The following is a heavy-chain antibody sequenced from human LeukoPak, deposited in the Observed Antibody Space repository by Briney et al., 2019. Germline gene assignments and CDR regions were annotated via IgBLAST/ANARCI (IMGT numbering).Heavy chain of an antibody. J-gene: IGHJ4*02. CDR3: TREALPPRY. V-gene: IGHV3-49*04. CDR2: IRSKAYGGTT. Sequence: QSGGSLRLSCTASGFTFGDYAMSWVRQAPGKGLEWVGFIRSKAYGGTTEYAASVKGRFTISRDDSKSIAYLQMNSLKTEDTAVYYCTREALPPRYWGQGTLVTVSS. CDR1: GFTFGDYA.